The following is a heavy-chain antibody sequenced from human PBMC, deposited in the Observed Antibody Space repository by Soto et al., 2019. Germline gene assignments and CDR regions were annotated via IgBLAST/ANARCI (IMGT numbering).Heavy chain of an antibody. CDR2: IYFGDSSV. J-gene: IGHJ4*02. D-gene: IGHD1-26*01. CDR1: GDNSNTYW. CDR3: ARRRNAVGAPFDL. V-gene: IGHV5-51*01. Sequence: GESLKISGRAFGDNSNTYWIGWVRQRPEKALEWMGTIYFGDSSVSYSPSFQGQVTISADKSITTAFLQWSSLTASAAAIYYCARRRNAVGAPFDLWGQGTLVTAPQ.